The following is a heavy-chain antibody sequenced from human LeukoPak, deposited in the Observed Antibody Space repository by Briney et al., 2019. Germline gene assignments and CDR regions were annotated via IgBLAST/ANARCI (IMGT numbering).Heavy chain of an antibody. Sequence: GGSLRLSCAASGFTFSSYGMHWVCQAAGKGLEWVAVIWYDGSNAYYADSVKGRFTISRDNSKNTVYLQMNSLRAEDTAVYYCASYSSSSIAEYWGQGTLVTVSS. J-gene: IGHJ4*02. V-gene: IGHV3-33*01. D-gene: IGHD6-6*01. CDR3: ASYSSSSIAEY. CDR2: IWYDGSNA. CDR1: GFTFSSYG.